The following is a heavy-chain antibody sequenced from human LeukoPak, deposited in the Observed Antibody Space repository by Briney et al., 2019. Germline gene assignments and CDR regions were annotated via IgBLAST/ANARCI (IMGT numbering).Heavy chain of an antibody. D-gene: IGHD3-9*01. CDR1: GYTFTSYG. Sequence: ASVKVSCKASGYTFTSYGISWVRQAPGQGLEWMGWISAYNGNTNYAQKLQGRVTMTTDTSTSTAYMELRSLRSDDTAVYYCAREYVYDILTGYYTWFDPWGQGTLVTVSS. J-gene: IGHJ5*02. CDR3: AREYVYDILTGYYTWFDP. CDR2: ISAYNGNT. V-gene: IGHV1-18*01.